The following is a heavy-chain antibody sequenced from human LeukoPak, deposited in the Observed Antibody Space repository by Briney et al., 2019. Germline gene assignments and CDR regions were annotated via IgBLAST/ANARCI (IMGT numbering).Heavy chain of an antibody. V-gene: IGHV3-30-3*01. CDR2: MSYDGTNR. CDR3: AREYTSGWFDF. D-gene: IGHD6-19*01. CDR1: GFTFNTFN. Sequence: PGGSLRLSCATSGFTFNTFNVPWVRQAPGKGLEWATCMSYDGTNRYSADSVKGRFTISRDSSKNTVYLQMDSLRVEDTGLYYCAREYTSGWFDFWGQGTQVTVSS. J-gene: IGHJ5*01.